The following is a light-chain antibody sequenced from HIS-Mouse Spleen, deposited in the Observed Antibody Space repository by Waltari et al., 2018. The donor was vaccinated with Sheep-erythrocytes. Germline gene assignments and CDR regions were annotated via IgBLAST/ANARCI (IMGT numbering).Light chain of an antibody. CDR2: NVS. Sequence: QSALTQPASVSGSPGQSITISCTGTSSDVGGSNYVSRYQHHPGKAPKLMIYNVSNRPSGVSNRFSGSKSGNTASLTISGLQAEDEADYYCSSYTSSSTLEVFGGGTKLTVL. CDR3: SSYTSSSTLEV. J-gene: IGLJ3*02. CDR1: SSDVGGSNY. V-gene: IGLV2-14*03.